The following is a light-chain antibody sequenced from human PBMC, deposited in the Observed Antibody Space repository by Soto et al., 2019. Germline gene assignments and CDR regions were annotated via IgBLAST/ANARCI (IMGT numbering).Light chain of an antibody. CDR3: KQSYSTLWT. Sequence: DIQMTQSPSSLSASVGDRVIITCRASRSIASYLSWYQQKPGKAPNLLIYAASTLQSGVPSRFSGSGSGTDFTLTISSLQLEDFAVYYCKQSYSTLWTVGKGNKVDIK. V-gene: IGKV1-39*01. CDR1: RSIASY. J-gene: IGKJ1*01. CDR2: AAS.